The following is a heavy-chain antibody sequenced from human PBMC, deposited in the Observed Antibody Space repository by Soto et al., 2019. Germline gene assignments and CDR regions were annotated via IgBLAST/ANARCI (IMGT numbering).Heavy chain of an antibody. Sequence: QVQLQESGPGLVKPSEILSLSCTVSGVSISNFYWSWIRQPAGKGLEWIGRIYTSGSTNYNPSLKSRVTMSVDTSMNQFSLKVNSVTAADTAVYYCARAPNDYGEYDYWGQGTLVTVSP. CDR1: GVSISNFY. V-gene: IGHV4-4*07. D-gene: IGHD4-17*01. J-gene: IGHJ4*02. CDR3: ARAPNDYGEYDY. CDR2: IYTSGST.